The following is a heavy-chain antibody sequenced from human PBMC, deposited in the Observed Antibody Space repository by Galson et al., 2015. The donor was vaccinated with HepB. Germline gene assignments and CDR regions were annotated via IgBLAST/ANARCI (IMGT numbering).Heavy chain of an antibody. J-gene: IGHJ5*02. CDR3: ARQDSYGGNGNWFDP. V-gene: IGHV4-39*01. CDR2: IYYSGST. D-gene: IGHD4-23*01. CDR1: GGSISSSSYY. Sequence: LSLTCTVSGGSISSSSYYWGWIRQPPGKGLEWIGSIYYSGSTYYNPSLKSRVTISVDTSKNQFSLKLSSVTAADTAVYYCARQDSYGGNGNWFDPWGQGTLVTVSS.